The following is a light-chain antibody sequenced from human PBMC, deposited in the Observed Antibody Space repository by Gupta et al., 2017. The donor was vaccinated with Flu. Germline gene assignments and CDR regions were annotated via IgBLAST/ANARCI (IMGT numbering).Light chain of an antibody. CDR2: EVS. Sequence: QSALTQPPSQSAAPGPSITISCPGTSSDVGGYNYVSWYQQHPGKAPKLMIYEVSNRPSGVSNRFSGSKSGNTASLTISGLQAEDEADYYCSSYTSSSTLVFGGGTKLTVL. CDR3: SSYTSSSTLV. V-gene: IGLV2-14*01. J-gene: IGLJ2*01. CDR1: SSDVGGYNY.